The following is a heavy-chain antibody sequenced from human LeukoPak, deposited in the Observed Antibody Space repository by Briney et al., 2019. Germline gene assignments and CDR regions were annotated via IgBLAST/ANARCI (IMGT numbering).Heavy chain of an antibody. CDR3: ARLNDIAVAGSPKDWFFDL. V-gene: IGHV4-59*01. CDR1: GGSISGYY. CDR2: IYYSGST. D-gene: IGHD6-19*01. Sequence: SETLSLTCIVSGGSISGYYWNWIRQAPGKGLEWIGYIYYSGSTNYNPSLKSRVALSVDTSKMQFSLKLSSVTAAGTAVYYCARLNDIAVAGSPKDWFFDLWGRGTLVTVSS. J-gene: IGHJ2*01.